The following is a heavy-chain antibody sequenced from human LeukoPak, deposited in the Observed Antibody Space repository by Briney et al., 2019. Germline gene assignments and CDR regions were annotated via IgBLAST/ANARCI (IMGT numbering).Heavy chain of an antibody. CDR1: GYSFTDYY. D-gene: IGHD2-21*01. CDR3: ARAERLHGGPYLIGP. Sequence: GASVKVSCKTSGYSFTDYYMHWVRQAPGQGLEWMGWINPNSGGTSSAQKFQGRVTMTRDTSITTVYMEVSWLTSDDTAIYYCARAERLHGGPYLIGPWGQVTLVTVSS. V-gene: IGHV1-2*02. J-gene: IGHJ5*02. CDR2: INPNSGGT.